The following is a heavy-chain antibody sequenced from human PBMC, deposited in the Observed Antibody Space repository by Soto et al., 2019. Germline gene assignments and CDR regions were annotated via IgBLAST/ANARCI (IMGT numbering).Heavy chain of an antibody. CDR3: ARWNEGFDY. CDR1: GGSITNYY. Sequence: SETLSLTCTVPGGSITNYYWSWIRQPPGKGLEWIGYIYYSGTTNYNPSLKSRVTMSVDTPKNQLSLKLSSVTAADTAVYYCARWNEGFDYWGQGNLVTVS. CDR2: IYYSGTT. J-gene: IGHJ4*02. V-gene: IGHV4-59*01. D-gene: IGHD1-1*01.